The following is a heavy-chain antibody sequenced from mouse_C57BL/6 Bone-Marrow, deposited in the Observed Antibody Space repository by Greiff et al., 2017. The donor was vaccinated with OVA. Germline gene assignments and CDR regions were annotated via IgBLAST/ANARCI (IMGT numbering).Heavy chain of an antibody. D-gene: IGHD4-1*01. CDR3: AREGSNWGYAMDY. CDR2: INYDGSST. Sequence: EVKLMESEGGLVQPGSSMKLSCTASGFTFSDYYMAWVRQVPEKGLEWVANINYDGSSTYYLDSLKSRFIILRDNAKNILYLQMSSLKSEDTATYYCAREGSNWGYAMDYWGQGTSVTVSS. V-gene: IGHV5-16*01. CDR1: GFTFSDYY. J-gene: IGHJ4*01.